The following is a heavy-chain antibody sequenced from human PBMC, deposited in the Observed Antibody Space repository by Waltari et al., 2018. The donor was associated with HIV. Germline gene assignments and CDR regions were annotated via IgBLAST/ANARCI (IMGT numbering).Heavy chain of an antibody. V-gene: IGHV4-4*07. CDR3: VGSTFMGVWPSDWFAP. Sequence: QVQVQEWGPGLVGPSETLTLTCRVSGVSISGYYWSWIRQPVNKLIFLGRMYVGGRPDYRASQRTRLTMSMDTAKNQVYITVKAVTAADPAIYYCVGSTFMGVWPSDWFAPWGPGTLVTVTS. CDR2: MYVGGRP. CDR1: GVSISGYY. J-gene: IGHJ5*02. D-gene: IGHD1-26*01.